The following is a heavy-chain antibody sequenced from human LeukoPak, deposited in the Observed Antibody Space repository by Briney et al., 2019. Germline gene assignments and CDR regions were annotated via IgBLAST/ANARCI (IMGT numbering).Heavy chain of an antibody. Sequence: SETLSLTCAVYGGSFSGYYWSWIRQPPGKGLEWIGEINHSGSTNYNPSLKSRVTISVDTSKNQFSLKLSSVTAADTAVYYCARRTGYFDYWGQGTLVTVSS. CDR1: GGSFSGYY. V-gene: IGHV4-34*01. CDR2: INHSGST. J-gene: IGHJ4*02. CDR3: ARRTGYFDY. D-gene: IGHD7-27*01.